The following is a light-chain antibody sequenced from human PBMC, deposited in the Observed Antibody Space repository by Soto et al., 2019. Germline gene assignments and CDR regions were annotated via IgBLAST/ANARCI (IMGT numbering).Light chain of an antibody. CDR2: GNT. V-gene: IGLV1-40*01. CDR1: SSNLGAGYD. CDR3: QSYDSRLRGV. Sequence: QSVLTQPPSVSGAPGQRVTISCSGSSSNLGAGYDVSWYQQLPGTAPKLLIYGNTNRPSGVPDRFSATKSGTSASLVITGLQAEDEADYYCQSYDSRLRGVFGGGTKLTVL. J-gene: IGLJ2*01.